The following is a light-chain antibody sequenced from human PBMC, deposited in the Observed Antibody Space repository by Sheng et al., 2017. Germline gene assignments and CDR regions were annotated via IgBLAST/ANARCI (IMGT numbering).Light chain of an antibody. CDR2: KAS. V-gene: IGKV1-5*03. CDR3: QQYKSYPT. Sequence: DIQMTQSPSTLSASVGDRVTITCRASQSISSWLAWYQQKPGRAPKLLIYKASSLESGVPSRFSGRESGTEFTLTISSLQPDDFATYYCQQYKSYPTFGQGTKVEIK. J-gene: IGKJ1*01. CDR1: QSISSW.